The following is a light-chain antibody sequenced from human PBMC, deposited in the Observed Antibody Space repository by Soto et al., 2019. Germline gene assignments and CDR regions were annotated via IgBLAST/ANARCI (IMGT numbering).Light chain of an antibody. CDR1: SSDIGASNS. CDR2: EVT. Sequence: QSVLTQPPSASGSPGQSVTISCAGSSSDIGASNSVSWYQQHPGKAPKLLISEVTKRPSGVPDRFSGSKSGNTASLTVSGLQADDEADCYCGSKAGSNKHVVFGGGTKLTVL. CDR3: GSKAGSNKHVV. V-gene: IGLV2-8*01. J-gene: IGLJ2*01.